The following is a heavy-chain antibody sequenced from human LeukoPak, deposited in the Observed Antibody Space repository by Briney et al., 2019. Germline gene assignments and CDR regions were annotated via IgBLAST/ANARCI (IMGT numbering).Heavy chain of an antibody. J-gene: IGHJ4*02. CDR2: IYHSGST. V-gene: IGHV4-38-2*01. CDR1: GYSISSGYY. D-gene: IGHD3-3*01. Sequence: PSETLSLTCAVSGYSISSGYYWGWIRQPPGKGLEWIGSIYHSGSTYYNPSLKSRVTISVDTSKNQFSLKLSSVTAADTAVYYCARMLDWSGYSGDYWGQGTLATVSS. CDR3: ARMLDWSGYSGDY.